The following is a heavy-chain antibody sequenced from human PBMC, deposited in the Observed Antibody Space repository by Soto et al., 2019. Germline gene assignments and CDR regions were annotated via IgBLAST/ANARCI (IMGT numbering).Heavy chain of an antibody. CDR2: IKSKSVVATT. CDR1: GFSFSNVW. V-gene: IGHV3-15*01. D-gene: IGHD2-15*01. CDR3: TTYSPHTFCDGGPCYSVQTKIHDS. Sequence: EVQLVESGGGLVKPGGSLTLSCAASGFSFSNVWMSWVRQAPGKGLEWVGHIKSKSVVATTDYTAPVKGRFTISRDDSKDSLYLEINTLKTEDTAVYYCTTYSPHTFCDGGPCYSVQTKIHDSWGQGILVTVSS. J-gene: IGHJ4*02.